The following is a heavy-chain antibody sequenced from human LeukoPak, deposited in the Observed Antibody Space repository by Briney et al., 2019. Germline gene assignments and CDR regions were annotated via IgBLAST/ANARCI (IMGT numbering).Heavy chain of an antibody. CDR1: GFTFSSYA. J-gene: IGHJ1*01. D-gene: IGHD3-22*01. V-gene: IGHV3-23*01. CDR3: AKDPYDNFFQH. CDR2: ISGSGGST. Sequence: GGSLRLSCAASGFTFSSYAMSWVRQAPGKGLEWVSAISGSGGSTYYTDSVKGRFTISRDNSKNTLYLQMNSLRAEDTAVYYCAKDPYDNFFQHWGQGTLVTVSS.